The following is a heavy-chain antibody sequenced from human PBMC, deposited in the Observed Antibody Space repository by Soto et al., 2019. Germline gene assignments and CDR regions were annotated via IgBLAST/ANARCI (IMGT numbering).Heavy chain of an antibody. CDR1: GFTFSSFA. Sequence: QVRLVESGGGVVQPGRSLRLCCAASGFTFSSFAMHWVRQAPGKGLEWVAVITSDGTKEYYADSVRGRFTISRDNSGNTVYLHMNSLGGDDTAVYYCAKAPWNPAHPHYFDFWDQGTLVTVSS. CDR3: AKAPWNPAHPHYFDF. CDR2: ITSDGTKE. D-gene: IGHD1-1*01. V-gene: IGHV3-30-3*01. J-gene: IGHJ4*02.